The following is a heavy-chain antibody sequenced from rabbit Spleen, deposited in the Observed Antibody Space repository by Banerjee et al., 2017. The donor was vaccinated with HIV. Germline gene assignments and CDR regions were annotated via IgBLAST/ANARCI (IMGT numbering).Heavy chain of an antibody. Sequence: QSLEESGGDLVKPGASLTLTCTASGVSFSFSSYMCWVRQAPGKGLEWIACIEVGSSGFSYFATWAKGRFTISETSSTTVTLHVTRLTAADTATYFCARDTSSSFSSYGMDLWGPGTLVTVS. CDR1: GVSFSFSSY. V-gene: IGHV1S40*01. J-gene: IGHJ6*01. CDR3: ARDTSSSFSSYGMDL. CDR2: IEVGSSGFS. D-gene: IGHD1-1*01.